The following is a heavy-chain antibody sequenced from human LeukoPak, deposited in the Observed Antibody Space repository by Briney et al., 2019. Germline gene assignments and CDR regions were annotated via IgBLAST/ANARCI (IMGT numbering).Heavy chain of an antibody. CDR2: IRSKTYGGTA. J-gene: IGHJ4*02. D-gene: IGHD2-15*01. Sequence: GGSLRLSCTASGFTFGDYAMSWFRQAPGKGLEWVGFIRSKTYGGTAEYAASVKGRFTISRDDSKSIAYLQMNSLKTEDTGVYYCTRDRRSPSGGEDYFDYWGQGTLVTVSS. CDR3: TRDRRSPSGGEDYFDY. V-gene: IGHV3-49*03. CDR1: GFTFGDYA.